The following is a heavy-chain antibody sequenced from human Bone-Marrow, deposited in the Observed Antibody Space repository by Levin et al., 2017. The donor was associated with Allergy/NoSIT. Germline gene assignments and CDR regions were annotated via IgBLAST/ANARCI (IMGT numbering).Heavy chain of an antibody. D-gene: IGHD4-17*01. J-gene: IGHJ4*02. CDR2: INPNSGGT. CDR3: ARYYGDYGGHDY. V-gene: IGHV1-2*06. Sequence: GASVKVSCKASGYTFTGYYMHWVRQAPGQGLEWMGRINPNSGGTNYAQKFQGRVTMTRDTSISTAYMELSRLRSDDTAVYYCARYYGDYGGHDYWGQGTLVTVSS. CDR1: GYTFTGYY.